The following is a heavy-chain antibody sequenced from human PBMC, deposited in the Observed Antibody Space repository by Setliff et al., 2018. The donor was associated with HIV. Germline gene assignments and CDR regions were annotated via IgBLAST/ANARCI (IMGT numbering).Heavy chain of an antibody. J-gene: IGHJ5*02. CDR1: GYTFINHA. CDR2: INTGTGTT. Sequence: GASVKVSCKASGYTFINHAIHWVRQVPGQGPEWMGWINTGTGTTKYSQKFQDRVIITRDTSASSVFMELSSLRSEDTAVYFCARGSLGVGRRRPFDPWGQGTLVTVSS. V-gene: IGHV1-3*04. D-gene: IGHD1-26*01. CDR3: ARGSLGVGRRRPFDP.